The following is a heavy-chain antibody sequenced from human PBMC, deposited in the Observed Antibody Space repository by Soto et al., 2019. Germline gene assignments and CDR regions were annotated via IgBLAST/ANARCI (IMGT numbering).Heavy chain of an antibody. CDR3: ARQVWFGEADY. J-gene: IGHJ4*02. V-gene: IGHV4-31*03. Sequence: QVQLQESGPGLVKPSQTLSLTCTVSGGSINSGGYYWSWIRQHPGKGLEWIGYIYYSGSTYYNPSLKSRVTISVDRSENQFSLKLTSVTAADTAVYYCARQVWFGEADYWGQGTLVTVSS. CDR1: GGSINSGGYY. CDR2: IYYSGST. D-gene: IGHD3-10*01.